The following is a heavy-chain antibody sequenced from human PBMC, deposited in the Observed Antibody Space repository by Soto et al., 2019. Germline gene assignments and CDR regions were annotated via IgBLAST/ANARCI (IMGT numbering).Heavy chain of an antibody. CDR2: ISSSSSTI. CDR1: GFTFSSYS. D-gene: IGHD7-27*01. J-gene: IGHJ6*02. V-gene: IGHV3-48*02. Sequence: GGSLRLSCAASGFTFSSYSMNWVRQAPGKGLEWVSYISSSSSTIYYADSVKGRFTISSENAKNSLYLQMNSLRDEDTAEYYCASTGGWSEYYYYGMDVWGQGTTVTVSS. CDR3: ASTGGWSEYYYYGMDV.